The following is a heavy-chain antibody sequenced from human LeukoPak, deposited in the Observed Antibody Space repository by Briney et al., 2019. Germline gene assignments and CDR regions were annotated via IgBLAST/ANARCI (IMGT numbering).Heavy chain of an antibody. CDR3: AKEIYSSGWSLRDY. J-gene: IGHJ4*02. D-gene: IGHD6-19*01. CDR1: GFTFSSYA. CDR2: ISGNGGST. V-gene: IGHV3-23*01. Sequence: GGSLRLSCAASGFTFSSYAMSWVRQAPGKGLEWVSAISGNGGSTYYADSVKGRFTISRDNSKNTLYLQMNSLRAEDTAVYYCAKEIYSSGWSLRDYWGQGTLVTVSS.